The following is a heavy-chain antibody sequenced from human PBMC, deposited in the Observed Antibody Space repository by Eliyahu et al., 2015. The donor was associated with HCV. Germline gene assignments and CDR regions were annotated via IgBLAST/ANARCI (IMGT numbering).Heavy chain of an antibody. Sequence: QITLKESGPTLVKPTQTLMLTCSFSGFSLSTTGVGVGWIRQPPGEALEWLALIYWNDEQHYSPSLKSRLTITKDTSKNQVVLTMTNMDPVDTATYYCAHRPINSVFGPFFNYWGQGTLVTVTS. D-gene: IGHD3-16*01. J-gene: IGHJ4*02. CDR3: AHRPINSVFGPFFNY. CDR1: GFSLSTTGVG. V-gene: IGHV2-5*01. CDR2: IYWNDEQ.